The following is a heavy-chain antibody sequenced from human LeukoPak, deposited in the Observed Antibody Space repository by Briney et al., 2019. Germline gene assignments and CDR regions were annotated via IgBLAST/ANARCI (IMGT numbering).Heavy chain of an antibody. J-gene: IGHJ4*02. Sequence: GGSLRLSCVASGFTFSSYGMKWVRQAPGKGLEWVSYISGNAFTKNYADSVRGRFTISRDNAKNSLYLQMNSLRAEDTAVYYCGRHVRGAWTFDSWGQGTLVTVSS. CDR3: GRHVRGAWTFDS. D-gene: IGHD3-10*01. V-gene: IGHV3-48*04. CDR2: ISGNAFTK. CDR1: GFTFSSYG.